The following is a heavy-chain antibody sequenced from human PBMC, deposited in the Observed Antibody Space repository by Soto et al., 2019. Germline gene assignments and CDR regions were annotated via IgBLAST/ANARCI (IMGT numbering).Heavy chain of an antibody. CDR3: ASGGGSNRTCDC. CDR2: IYPSDSDT. CDR1: GYNFAGYW. J-gene: IGHJ4*02. Sequence: PGESLKISCKGSGYNFAGYWIAWVRQMPGKGLELMGIIYPSDSDTRYRPSFQGQVTISADKSISSAYLQWSSLRASDTAMYYCASGGGSNRTCDCWGQGTTVTVAS. V-gene: IGHV5-51*01.